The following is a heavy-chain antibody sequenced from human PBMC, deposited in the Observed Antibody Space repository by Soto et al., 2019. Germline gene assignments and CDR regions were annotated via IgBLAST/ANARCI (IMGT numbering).Heavy chain of an antibody. Sequence: SGSLNLSFATLRFTLASYWMHMVRQAPGKGLVWVSRINSDGSSTSYADSVKGRFTISRDNAKNTLYLQMNSLRAEDTAVYYCAIRASDYDSSGYFDYWGQGT. CDR1: RFTLASYW. CDR3: AIRASDYDSSGYFDY. D-gene: IGHD3-22*01. J-gene: IGHJ4*02. V-gene: IGHV3-74*01. CDR2: INSDGSST.